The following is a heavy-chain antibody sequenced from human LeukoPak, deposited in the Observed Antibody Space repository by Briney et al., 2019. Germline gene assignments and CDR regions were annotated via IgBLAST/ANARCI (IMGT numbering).Heavy chain of an antibody. Sequence: SGGSLRLSCAASGFIFTNYFMSWVRQAPGKGLEWVSGISGSGDNTYYADSVKGRFTISRDNSKNTLYVQVNSLGTEDTAAYYCAKGSYYDSSGSFYFDYWGQGTLVTVSS. CDR2: ISGSGDNT. V-gene: IGHV3-23*01. J-gene: IGHJ4*02. D-gene: IGHD3-22*01. CDR3: AKGSYYDSSGSFYFDY. CDR1: GFIFTNYF.